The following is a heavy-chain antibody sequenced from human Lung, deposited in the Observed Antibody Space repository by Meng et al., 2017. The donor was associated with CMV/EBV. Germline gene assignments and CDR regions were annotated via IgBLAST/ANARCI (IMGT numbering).Heavy chain of an antibody. CDR2: ISGSGAGT. CDR3: VREALGSGSINNGFEP. J-gene: IGHJ5*02. CDR1: WFTLTTYS. D-gene: IGHD3-10*01. V-gene: IGHV3-23*01. Sequence: AGSLRLXXPPSWFTLTTYSISWVRQAPGKGLEWVSSISGSGAGTSYTDSVKERLTISRDNSKNTLYIQKNSLRAEETDIYDWVREALGSGSINNGFEPWGQGXLVTVSS.